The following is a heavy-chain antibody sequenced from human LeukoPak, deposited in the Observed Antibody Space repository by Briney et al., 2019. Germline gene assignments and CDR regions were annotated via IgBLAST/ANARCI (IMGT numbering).Heavy chain of an antibody. J-gene: IGHJ4*02. CDR2: INHSGST. V-gene: IGHV4-34*01. Sequence: SKTLSLTCAVYGGSFSGYYWSWIRQPPGKGLEWIGEINHSGSTNYNPSLKSQVTISVDTSKNQFSLKLSSVTAADTAVYYCARGPTPDYRGQGTLVTVSS. CDR1: GGSFSGYY. CDR3: ARGPTPDY. D-gene: IGHD2-15*01.